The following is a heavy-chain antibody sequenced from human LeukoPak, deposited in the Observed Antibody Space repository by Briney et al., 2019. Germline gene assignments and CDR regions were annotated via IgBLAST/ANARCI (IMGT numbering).Heavy chain of an antibody. D-gene: IGHD5-24*01. Sequence: SETLSLTCTVSGGSISSHYWSWIRQPPGKGLEWIGYIYYSGSTNYNPSLKSRVTISVDTSKNQFSLKLSSVTAADTAVYYCARGRRRDGYNDAFDIWGQGTMVTVSS. V-gene: IGHV4-59*11. CDR2: IYYSGST. CDR1: GGSISSHY. J-gene: IGHJ3*02. CDR3: ARGRRRDGYNDAFDI.